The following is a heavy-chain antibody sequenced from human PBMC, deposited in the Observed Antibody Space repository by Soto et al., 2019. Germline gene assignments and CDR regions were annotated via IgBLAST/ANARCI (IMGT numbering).Heavy chain of an antibody. CDR2: IKQDGDEE. V-gene: IGHV3-7*01. J-gene: IGHJ3*01. Sequence: EVQLVESGGGLVQPGGSLRLSCAASGFTFSSHYMTRVRQAPGKGLEWVANIKQDGDEEFYADSVKGRFSISRDNAENSLYLQLTSLTADDTAVSYCARESVLAGTDDAPDVWGQGTMVTVSA. CDR1: GFTFSSHY. D-gene: IGHD6-19*01. CDR3: ARESVLAGTDDAPDV.